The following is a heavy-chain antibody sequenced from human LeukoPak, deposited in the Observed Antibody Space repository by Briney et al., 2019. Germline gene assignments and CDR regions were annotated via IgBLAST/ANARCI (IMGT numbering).Heavy chain of an antibody. CDR3: AGSMYYSDSSGHYYGYFHH. D-gene: IGHD3-22*01. J-gene: IGHJ1*01. CDR1: EFTLSSNA. V-gene: IGHV3-23*01. CDR2: ISGSGGST. Sequence: GGSLGLSCAASEFTLSSNARSWFLQARGKGLEGVSTISGSGGSTNYADSVKGRFTISRDNSKNTLYLQMSSLRAEDTAVYYCAGSMYYSDSSGHYYGYFHHWGQGTLVTDSS.